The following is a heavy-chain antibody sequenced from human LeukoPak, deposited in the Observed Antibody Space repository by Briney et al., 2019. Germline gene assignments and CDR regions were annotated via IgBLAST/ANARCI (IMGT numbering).Heavy chain of an antibody. V-gene: IGHV1-2*02. CDR1: GYTFTAYY. Sequence: ASVKVSCKASGYTFTAYYMDWVRQAPRHGFQWMGWVNPNSGGTNYAQKFQGRVTMTRDTSINTAYMELTSLRSDDTAVYYCARGNGDNNWFDPWGQGTLVTVSS. D-gene: IGHD4-17*01. CDR2: VNPNSGGT. CDR3: ARGNGDNNWFDP. J-gene: IGHJ5*02.